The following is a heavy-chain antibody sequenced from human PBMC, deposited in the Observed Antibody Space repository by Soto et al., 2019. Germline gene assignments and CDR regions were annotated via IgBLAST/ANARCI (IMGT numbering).Heavy chain of an antibody. Sequence: GGSLRLSCAASGFTFSSYSINWVRQAPGKGLEWVSYISSTSSTIYYADSVKGRFTISRDNAKNSLYLQMNSLRAEDTAVYYCARDSYWSFDYWGQGILVTVSS. J-gene: IGHJ4*02. CDR1: GFTFSSYS. CDR3: ARDSYWSFDY. D-gene: IGHD3-3*01. V-gene: IGHV3-48*01. CDR2: ISSTSSTI.